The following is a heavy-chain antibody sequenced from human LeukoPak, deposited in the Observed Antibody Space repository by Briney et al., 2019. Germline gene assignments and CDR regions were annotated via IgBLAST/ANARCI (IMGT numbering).Heavy chain of an antibody. D-gene: IGHD3-22*01. J-gene: IGHJ4*02. CDR3: ARGRGYYDSSGYYH. Sequence: GASVKVSSKASGYTFTSYDINWVRQATGQGLEWMGWMNPNSGNTGYAQKFQGRVTITRNTSISTAYMKLSSLRSEDTAVYYCARGRGYYDSSGYYHWGQGTLVTVSS. CDR2: MNPNSGNT. V-gene: IGHV1-8*03. CDR1: GYTFTSYD.